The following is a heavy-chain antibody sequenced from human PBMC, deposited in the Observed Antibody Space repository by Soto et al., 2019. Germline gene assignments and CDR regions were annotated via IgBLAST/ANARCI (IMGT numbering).Heavy chain of an antibody. J-gene: IGHJ3*02. D-gene: IGHD3-9*01. CDR3: ARLEEVGGRIRYFDWLLADHDAFDI. V-gene: IGHV4-31*03. CDR1: GGSISSGGYY. CDR2: IYYSGST. Sequence: QVQLQESGPGLVKPSQTLSLTCTVSGGSISSGGYYWSWIRQHPGKGLEWIGYIYYSGSTYYNPSLKSRVTISVDTSKNQFSLKLSSVTAADTAVYYCARLEEVGGRIRYFDWLLADHDAFDIWGQGTMVTVSS.